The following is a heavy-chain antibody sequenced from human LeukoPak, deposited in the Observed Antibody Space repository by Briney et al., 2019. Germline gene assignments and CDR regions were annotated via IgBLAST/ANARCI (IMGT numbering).Heavy chain of an antibody. CDR2: ISTSSIYI. J-gene: IGHJ5*02. Sequence: GGSLRLSCAASGFTFSSYSMNWVRQAPGKGLEWVSSISTSSIYIYYADSVKGRFTISRDNAKNSLYLQMNSLRGEDTAVYYCARGTSNSGSYYNWFDPWGQGTLVSVSS. CDR1: GFTFSSYS. V-gene: IGHV3-21*01. D-gene: IGHD1-26*01. CDR3: ARGTSNSGSYYNWFDP.